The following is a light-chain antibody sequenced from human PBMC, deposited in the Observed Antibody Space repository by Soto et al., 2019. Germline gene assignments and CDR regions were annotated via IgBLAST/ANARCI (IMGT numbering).Light chain of an antibody. CDR2: GTS. CDR3: QQYNKWPLT. CDR1: QSVSSN. Sequence: EIVMTQSPATLSESPGERATLSCRASQSVSSNLAWYQQKRGQAPRLLIYGTSTRATGIPARFSGSGSGKEFTLTISSLQSEDFAVYYCQQYNKWPLTFGGGTKVEIK. J-gene: IGKJ4*01. V-gene: IGKV3-15*01.